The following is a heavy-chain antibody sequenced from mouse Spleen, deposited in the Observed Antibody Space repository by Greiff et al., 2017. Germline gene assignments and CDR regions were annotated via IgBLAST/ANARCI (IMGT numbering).Heavy chain of an antibody. J-gene: IGHJ4*01. CDR3: GRGGDYYAMDY. V-gene: IGHV2-6-7*01. Sequence: VQRVESGPGLVAPSQSLSITCTVSGFSLTGYGVNWIRQPPGKGLEWLGMIWGDGSTDYNSALKSRLSISKDNSKSQVFLKMNSLQTDDTARYYCGRGGDYYAMDYWGQGTSVTVSS. CDR1: GFSLTGYG. CDR2: IWGDGST.